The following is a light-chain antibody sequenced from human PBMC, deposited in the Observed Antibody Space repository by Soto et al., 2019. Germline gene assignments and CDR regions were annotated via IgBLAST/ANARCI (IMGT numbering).Light chain of an antibody. V-gene: IGLV2-8*01. CDR3: SSYAGSNNFDVV. CDR1: SSDVGGYNY. J-gene: IGLJ2*01. CDR2: EVS. Sequence: QSVLTRPPSASGSPGQSVTISCTGTSSDVGGYNYVSWYQQHPGKAPKLMIYEVSKRPSGVPDRFSGSKSGNTASLTVSGLQAEDEADYYCSSYAGSNNFDVVFGGGTKVTVL.